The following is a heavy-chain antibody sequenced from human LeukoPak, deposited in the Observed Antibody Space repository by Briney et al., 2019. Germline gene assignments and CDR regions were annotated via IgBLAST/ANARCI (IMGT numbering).Heavy chain of an antibody. J-gene: IGHJ4*02. CDR2: VDPADGDT. V-gene: IGHV1-69-2*01. Sequence: ASVKVSCKASGYRFTDYYIHWVQQAPGEGLEWIGRVDPADGDTIYADKFQGRVTITADTSTDTVYMELSSLTSEDTAVYYCANLRFLERLFDDYWGQGTLVTVSS. CDR1: GYRFTDYY. D-gene: IGHD3-3*01. CDR3: ANLRFLERLFDDY.